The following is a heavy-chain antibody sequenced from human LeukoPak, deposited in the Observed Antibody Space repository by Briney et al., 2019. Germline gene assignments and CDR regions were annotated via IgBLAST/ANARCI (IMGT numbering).Heavy chain of an antibody. CDR1: GFTFSSYS. D-gene: IGHD2-15*01. Sequence: GGSLRLSCAASGFTFSSYSMNWVRQAPGKGLEWVSYISSSGSTIYYADSVKGRFTISRDNAKNSLYLQMNSLRAEDTAVYYCARDREEYCSGGSCQAFDIWGQGTMVTVSS. CDR3: ARDREEYCSGGSCQAFDI. V-gene: IGHV3-48*04. J-gene: IGHJ3*02. CDR2: ISSSGSTI.